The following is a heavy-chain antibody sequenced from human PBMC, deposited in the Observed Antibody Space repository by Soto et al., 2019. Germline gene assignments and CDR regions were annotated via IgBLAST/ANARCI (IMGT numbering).Heavy chain of an antibody. J-gene: IGHJ6*02. D-gene: IGHD5-12*01. CDR2: IYPGDSDT. Sequence: GESLKISCKGSGYSFTSYWIGWGRQMPGKGLGLVGIIYPGDSDTIDSPSLEGQVTISANTSSSAAYLQWSRLNDSDAGKYYCGRHGRDGYILYYYDGMEAWGQGHTVIV. CDR1: GYSFTSYW. CDR3: GRHGRDGYILYYYDGMEA. V-gene: IGHV5-51*01.